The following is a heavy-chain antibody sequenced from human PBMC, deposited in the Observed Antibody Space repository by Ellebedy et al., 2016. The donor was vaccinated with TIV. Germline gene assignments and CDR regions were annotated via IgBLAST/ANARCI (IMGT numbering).Heavy chain of an antibody. V-gene: IGHV1-18*04. J-gene: IGHJ6*03. CDR1: GGTFSSYA. CDR3: ARDTSIGYSSTWWDKADYYYMDV. D-gene: IGHD6-6*01. CDR2: ISAYNGNT. Sequence: AASVKVSCKSSGGTFSSYAITWVRQAPGQGLEWMGWISAYNGNTNYIEKLQGRVTMTTDTSTSTVYMALRSLKSDDTAVYYCARDTSIGYSSTWWDKADYYYMDVWGKGTTVTVSS.